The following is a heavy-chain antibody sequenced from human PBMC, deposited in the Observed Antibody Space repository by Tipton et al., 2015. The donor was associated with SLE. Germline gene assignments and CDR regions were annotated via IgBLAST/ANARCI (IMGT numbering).Heavy chain of an antibody. D-gene: IGHD3-10*01. CDR1: GFSFSTYT. V-gene: IGHV3-9*01. J-gene: IGHJ5*02. CDR3: VKDKAGYYGSGSQNWFDP. Sequence: SLRLSCAASGFSFSTYTMQWVRQAPGKGLEWVSGISWNSFDIDYADSVKGRFAISRDNARKSVFLQMYSLRPEDTALYYCVKDKAGYYGSGSQNWFDPWGQGTLVTVSS. CDR2: ISWNSFDI.